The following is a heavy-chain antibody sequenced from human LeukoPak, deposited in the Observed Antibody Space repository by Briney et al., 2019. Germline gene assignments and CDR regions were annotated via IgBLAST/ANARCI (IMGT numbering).Heavy chain of an antibody. Sequence: SETLSLTCAVSSYSVTSDYYWAWIRQSPGTGLEWIGTVYHTGTTYYNPSLEGRVTMSVHTFDNEFSLRLTSVTAADTAVYYCARHWGRREAFDIWGQGTVVTVSS. CDR1: SYSVTSDYY. D-gene: IGHD3-16*01. CDR2: VYHTGTT. CDR3: ARHWGRREAFDI. J-gene: IGHJ3*02. V-gene: IGHV4-38-2*01.